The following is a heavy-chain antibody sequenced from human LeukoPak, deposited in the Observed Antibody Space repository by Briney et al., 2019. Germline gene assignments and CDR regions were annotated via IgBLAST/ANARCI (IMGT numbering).Heavy chain of an antibody. CDR3: ARDHNYSGYDISSQSSIDY. D-gene: IGHD5-12*01. J-gene: IGHJ4*02. CDR2: ISYDGSNK. V-gene: IGHV3-30*04. Sequence: GGSLRLSCAASGFTFSSYAMHWVRQAPGKGLEWVAVISYDGSNKYYADSVKGRFTISRDNSKNTLYLQMNSLRAEDTAVYYCARDHNYSGYDISSQSSIDYWGQGTLVTVSS. CDR1: GFTFSSYA.